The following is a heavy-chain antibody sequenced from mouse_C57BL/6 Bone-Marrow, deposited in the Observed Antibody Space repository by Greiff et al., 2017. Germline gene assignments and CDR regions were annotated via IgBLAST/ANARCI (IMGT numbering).Heavy chain of an antibody. Sequence: EVQLVESGGGLVKPGGSLKLSCAASGFTFSDYGMHWVRQAPEKGLEWVAYISSGSSTIYYADTVKGRFTISRDNAKNTLFLQMTSLSSEATAIYYCAKISFSYYYGGGYSDYWGQGTTLTVSS. D-gene: IGHD1-1*02. CDR1: GFTFSDYG. V-gene: IGHV5-17*01. CDR2: ISSGSSTI. CDR3: AKISFSYYYGGGYSDY. J-gene: IGHJ2*01.